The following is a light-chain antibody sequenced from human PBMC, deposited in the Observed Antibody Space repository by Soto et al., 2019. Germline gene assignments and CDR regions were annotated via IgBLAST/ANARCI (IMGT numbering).Light chain of an antibody. V-gene: IGKV1-5*03. J-gene: IGKJ2*01. CDR3: QQYNDFQYS. Sequence: DYQVTQSPSTLSASVGDRVTITCRASQNIYTWLAWYQQKPGIAPKLLIHKATNLQSGVPSRFSGSGSGTDFSLTISSLQPVDSATYFCQQYNDFQYSFGPGTKVDIK. CDR1: QNIYTW. CDR2: KAT.